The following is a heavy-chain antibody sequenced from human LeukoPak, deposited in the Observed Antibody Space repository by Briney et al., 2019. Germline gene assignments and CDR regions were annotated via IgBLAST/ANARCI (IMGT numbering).Heavy chain of an antibody. CDR1: GGSFSGYY. Sequence: SETLSLTCAVYGGSFSGYYWSWIRQPPGKGLEWIGEINHSGSTNYNPSLKSRVTISVDTSKNQFSLKLSSVTAADTAVYYCVLAPNSNWFDFWGQGTQVTVSS. J-gene: IGHJ5*01. CDR2: INHSGST. CDR3: VLAPNSNWFDF. V-gene: IGHV4-34*01. D-gene: IGHD2-8*01.